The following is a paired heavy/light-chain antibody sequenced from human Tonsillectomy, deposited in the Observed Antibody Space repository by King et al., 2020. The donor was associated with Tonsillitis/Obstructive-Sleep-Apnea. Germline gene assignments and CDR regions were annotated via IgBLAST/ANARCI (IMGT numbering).Heavy chain of an antibody. D-gene: IGHD1-26*01. Sequence: QVQLVESGGGVVQPGRSLRLSCAASGFTFSTYGMNWVRQAPGKGLEWVAAIWYDGSNKFYADSVKGRFTISRDNSKNILYLQMNSLRAEDTAVYFCARPRVLKGGFDPWGQGTLVTVSS. CDR2: IWYDGSNK. CDR3: ARPRVLKGGFDP. CDR1: GFTFSTYG. V-gene: IGHV3-33*01. J-gene: IGHJ5*02.
Light chain of an antibody. CDR3: QHYDNLPPYT. CDR1: QDISNY. CDR2: DAS. J-gene: IGKJ2*01. Sequence: DIQMTQSPSSLSASVGDRVTITCQASQDISNYLNWYQQKPGKGPKLLIYDASNLETGVPSRFSGSRSGTDFTFTISSLQPEDIATYYCQHYDNLPPYTFGQGTKLEIK. V-gene: IGKV1-33*01.